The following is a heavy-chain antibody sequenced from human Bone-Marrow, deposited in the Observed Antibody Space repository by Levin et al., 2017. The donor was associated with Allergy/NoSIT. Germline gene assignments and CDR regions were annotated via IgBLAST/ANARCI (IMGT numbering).Heavy chain of an antibody. J-gene: IGHJ5*02. CDR3: ASAAGYCSSTSCFNWFDP. D-gene: IGHD2-2*01. CDR2: IYYSGST. Sequence: PSETLSLTCTVSGGSISSYYWSWIRQPPGKGLEWIGYIYYSGSTNYNPSLKSRVTISVDTSKNQFSLKLSSVTAADTAVYYCASAAGYCSSTSCFNWFDPWGQGTLVTVSS. V-gene: IGHV4-59*01. CDR1: GGSISSYY.